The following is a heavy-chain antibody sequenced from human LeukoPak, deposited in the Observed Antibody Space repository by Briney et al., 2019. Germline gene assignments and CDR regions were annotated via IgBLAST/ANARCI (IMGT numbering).Heavy chain of an antibody. CDR2: INWNGGST. D-gene: IGHD3-10*01. CDR1: GFTFSSYA. Sequence: GGSLRLSCAASGFTFSSYAMSWVRQAPGKGLEWVSGINWNGGSTGYADSVKGRFTISRDNAKNSLYLQMNSLRAEDTALYHCARKNYGPFDIWGQGTMVTVSS. CDR3: ARKNYGPFDI. V-gene: IGHV3-20*01. J-gene: IGHJ3*02.